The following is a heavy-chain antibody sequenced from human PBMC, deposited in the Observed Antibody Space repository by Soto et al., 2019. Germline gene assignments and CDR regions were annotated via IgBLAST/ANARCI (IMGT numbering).Heavy chain of an antibody. V-gene: IGHV4-61*01. CDR3: AGDRRSFGSGYEPTNWFDP. CDR1: GGSVSSGSYY. CDR2: IYYSGST. D-gene: IGHD3-3*01. Sequence: PSETLSLTCTVSGGSVSSGSYYWSWIRQPPGKGLEWIGYIYYSGSTNYNPSLKSRVTISVDTSKNQFSLKLSSVTAADTAVYYCAGDRRSFGSGYEPTNWFDPWGQGTLVTVSS. J-gene: IGHJ5*02.